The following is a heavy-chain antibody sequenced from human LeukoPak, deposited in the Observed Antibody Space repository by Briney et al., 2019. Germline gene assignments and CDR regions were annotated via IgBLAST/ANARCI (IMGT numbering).Heavy chain of an antibody. CDR3: ARDLFDDYSLDY. CDR1: GFTFSSYS. Sequence: PGGSLRLSCAASGFTFSSYSMNWVRQAPGKGLEWVSSISSSSSIIYYADSVKGRFTISRDNAKNSLYLQMNSLRAEDTAAYYCARDLFDDYSLDYWGQGTLVTVSS. CDR2: ISSSSSII. J-gene: IGHJ4*02. V-gene: IGHV3-21*01. D-gene: IGHD3-16*01.